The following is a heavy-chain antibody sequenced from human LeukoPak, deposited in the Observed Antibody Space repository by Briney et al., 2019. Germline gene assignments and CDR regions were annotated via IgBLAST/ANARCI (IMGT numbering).Heavy chain of an antibody. V-gene: IGHV1-18*01. CDR3: VRDIATVVHQD. Sequence: ASVKVSCKTSGYTYTSYGVSWVRQAPGQGLEWMGWVSGYNDNTNYVQRFQGRVTMTTDTSTTTAYMELRNLRPDDTAVYDCVRDIATVVHQDWGQGTLVTVSS. CDR2: VSGYNDNT. J-gene: IGHJ4*02. CDR1: GYTYTSYG. D-gene: IGHD2-15*01.